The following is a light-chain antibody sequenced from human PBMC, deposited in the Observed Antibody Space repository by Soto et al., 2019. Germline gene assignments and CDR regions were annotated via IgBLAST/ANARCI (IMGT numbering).Light chain of an antibody. CDR1: QDISTY. J-gene: IGKJ4*01. Sequence: DIQMTQAPSSLSASVGDRVTITCRARQDISTYLAWYQQKPGKVPKLLISAAYTLPSGVPPRFSGSGSGTDFTLTISSLQPEDVATYYCRRYDNAPLTFGGGTKVEIK. V-gene: IGKV1-27*01. CDR3: RRYDNAPLT. CDR2: AAY.